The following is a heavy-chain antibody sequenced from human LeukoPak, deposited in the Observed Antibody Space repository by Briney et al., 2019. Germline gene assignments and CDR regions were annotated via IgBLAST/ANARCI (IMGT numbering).Heavy chain of an antibody. D-gene: IGHD6-13*01. V-gene: IGHV3-23*01. Sequence: GGSLRLSCAASGFTFSSYAMSWVRQAPGKGLEWVSAISAGGGSPYYADSVKGRFSISRDNSKNTLYLQMNSLRAEDTAVYYCAKDGGIAEAGGWFDPWGEGTLVTVSS. CDR2: ISAGGGSP. J-gene: IGHJ5*02. CDR1: GFTFSSYA. CDR3: AKDGGIAEAGGWFDP.